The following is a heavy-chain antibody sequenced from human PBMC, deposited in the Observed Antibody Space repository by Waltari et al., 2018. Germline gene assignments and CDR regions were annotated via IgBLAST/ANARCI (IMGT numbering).Heavy chain of an antibody. J-gene: IGHJ6*03. CDR3: VRGGWTNRYYYYYMDV. Sequence: QLQLQESGPGLVKPSETLSLTCTVSGGSISSSSYYWGWIRQPPGKGLEWIGSIYYSGSTYYNPSLKSRVTISVDTSKNQFSLKLSSVTAADTAVYYCVRGGWTNRYYYYYMDVWGKGTTVTISS. D-gene: IGHD1-26*01. CDR1: GGSISSSSYY. V-gene: IGHV4-39*07. CDR2: IYYSGST.